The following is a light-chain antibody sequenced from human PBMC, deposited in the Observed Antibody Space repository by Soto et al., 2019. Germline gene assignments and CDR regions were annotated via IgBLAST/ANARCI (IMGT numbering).Light chain of an antibody. J-gene: IGLJ1*01. CDR3: DSYTSSSSYV. V-gene: IGLV2-14*01. Sequence: QSALTQPASVSGSPGQSITISCTGTSSDVGGYKYVSWYQQHPGKAPKLTIYDVSNRPSGVSDRFSGSKSGNTASLTISGLQSEDEADYYCDSYTSSSSYVFGTGTKLTVL. CDR1: SSDVGGYKY. CDR2: DVS.